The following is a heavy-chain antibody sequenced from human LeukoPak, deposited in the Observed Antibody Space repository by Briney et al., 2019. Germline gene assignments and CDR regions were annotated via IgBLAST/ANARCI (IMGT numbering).Heavy chain of an antibody. D-gene: IGHD3-10*01. J-gene: IGHJ4*02. Sequence: PSQTLSLTCTVSGGSISSGGYYWSWIRQHPGKGLEWIGYIYYSGSTYYNPSLKSRVTISADTSKNQFSLKLSSVTAADTAVYYCARLYYYGSGSFSQYYFDCWGQRTLVTASS. CDR1: GGSISSGGYY. CDR2: IYYSGST. CDR3: ARLYYYGSGSFSQYYFDC. V-gene: IGHV4-31*03.